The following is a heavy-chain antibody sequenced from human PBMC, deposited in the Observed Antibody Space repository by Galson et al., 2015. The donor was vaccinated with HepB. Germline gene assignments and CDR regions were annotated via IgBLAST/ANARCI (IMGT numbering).Heavy chain of an antibody. CDR2: ISAYSGNT. Sequence: SVKVSCKASGYTFTSYGISWVRQAPGQGLEWMGWISAYSGNTNYAQKLQGRVTMTTDTSTSTAYMELRSLRSDDTAVYYCAREGGGNNCGGGSCCSAYLLYFDYWGQGTLVTVSS. D-gene: IGHD2-15*01. V-gene: IGHV1-18*01. CDR1: GYTFTSYG. J-gene: IGHJ4*02. CDR3: AREGGGNNCGGGSCCSAYLLYFDY.